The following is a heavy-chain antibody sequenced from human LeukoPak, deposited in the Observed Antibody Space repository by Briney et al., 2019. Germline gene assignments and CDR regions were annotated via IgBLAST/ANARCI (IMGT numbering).Heavy chain of an antibody. V-gene: IGHV3-53*01. CDR2: IYGGGDT. Sequence: PGGSLRLSCAALGFSVNNNYVNWVRQAPGKGLEWVSIIYGGGDTSYADSVKGRFTISRDNSKNTVYLQMNSLRAEDTALYYCAKESGYYHYWGQGTQVTVSS. J-gene: IGHJ4*02. D-gene: IGHD3-3*01. CDR3: AKESGYYHY. CDR1: GFSVNNNY.